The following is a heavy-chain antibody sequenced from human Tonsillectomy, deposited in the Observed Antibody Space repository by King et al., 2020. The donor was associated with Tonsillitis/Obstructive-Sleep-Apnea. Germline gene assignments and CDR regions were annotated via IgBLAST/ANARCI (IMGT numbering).Heavy chain of an antibody. V-gene: IGHV3-48*03. J-gene: IGHJ6*03. D-gene: IGHD6-13*01. CDR2: ISNSGSTI. CDR1: GFTFSSYE. CDR3: AREVGIAAQPEDYYYYYMDV. Sequence: VQLVESGGGLVQPGGSLRLSCVASGFTFSSYEMNWVRQAPGKGLEWRSYISNSGSTIYNADSVKGRFTISRDNAKNSLYLQMNSLRAEDTAIYYCAREVGIAAQPEDYYYYYMDVWGKGTTVTVSS.